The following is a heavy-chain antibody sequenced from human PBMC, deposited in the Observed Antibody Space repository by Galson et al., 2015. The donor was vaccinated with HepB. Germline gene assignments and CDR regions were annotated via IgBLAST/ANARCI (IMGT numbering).Heavy chain of an antibody. D-gene: IGHD5-12*01. CDR3: VLLRGYDLKPLDY. V-gene: IGHV3-48*04. Sequence: SLRLSCAASTFIFSTYSMNWVRQAPGKGLEWVSYISSSGTTIYYADSVKGRFTISRDNAKNSLYLQMNSLRAEDTAVYYCVLLRGYDLKPLDYWGQGILVTVSS. CDR1: TFIFSTYS. CDR2: ISSSGTTI. J-gene: IGHJ4*02.